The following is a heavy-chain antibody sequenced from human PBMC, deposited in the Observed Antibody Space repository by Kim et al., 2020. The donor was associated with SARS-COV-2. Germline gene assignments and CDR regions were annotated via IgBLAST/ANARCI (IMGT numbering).Heavy chain of an antibody. J-gene: IGHJ5*02. CDR1: GLTFSSYA. D-gene: IGHD2-21*02. CDR2: ISSSGDRT. Sequence: GGSLRLSCAASGLTFSSYAMTWVRQAPGKGLEWVSGISSSGDRTCYPDSVKGRFTISRDNSRNTLFLQMDSLRGEDTAFYYCATGYTAYDAWGQVSLVTV. CDR3: ATGYTAYDA. V-gene: IGHV3-23*01.